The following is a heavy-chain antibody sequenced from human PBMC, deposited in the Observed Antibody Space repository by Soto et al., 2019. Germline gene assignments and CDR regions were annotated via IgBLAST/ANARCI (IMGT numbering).Heavy chain of an antibody. D-gene: IGHD2-15*01. CDR2: ISYDGSNK. V-gene: IGHV3-30*18. CDR1: GSTLSNYV. Sequence: EGSLRLSCAASGSTLSNYVMHWLRQAPGKELEWVAVISYDGSNKYYADSVKGRFTISRDNSKNTLYLQMNSLRAEDTAVYYCAKDGRAAAANYYYYMDVWCKENTLTISS. CDR3: AKDGRAAAANYYYYMDV. J-gene: IGHJ6*03.